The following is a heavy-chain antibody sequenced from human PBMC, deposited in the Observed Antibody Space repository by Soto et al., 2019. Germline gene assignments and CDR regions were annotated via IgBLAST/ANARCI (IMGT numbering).Heavy chain of an antibody. Sequence: QVQLVESGGGVVHPGSSLRLSCAASGLTFNSYAMHWVRQAPGKGLEWVALISYDGSNKFYRDSVKGRFTISRDNSKTAVYLQMNSLRPEDTALYYCATDGDEKWILEDGSYYYGMAVWGRGTTVIVSS. V-gene: IGHV3-30*03. J-gene: IGHJ6*02. CDR3: ATDGDEKWILEDGSYYYGMAV. CDR2: ISYDGSNK. CDR1: GLTFNSYA. D-gene: IGHD3-10*01.